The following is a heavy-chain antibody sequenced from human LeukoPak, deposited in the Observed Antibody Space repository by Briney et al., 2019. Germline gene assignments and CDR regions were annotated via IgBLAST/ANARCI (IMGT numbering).Heavy chain of an antibody. Sequence: ASVKVSCKASGYTFTGYYMHWVRQAPGQGLEWMGWMNPNSGGTNYAQKFQGWVTMTRDTSISTAYMELSRLRSDDTAVYYCARGQPGYSYGYDYYYYYGMDVWGQGTTVTVSS. J-gene: IGHJ6*02. CDR2: MNPNSGGT. D-gene: IGHD5-18*01. V-gene: IGHV1-2*04. CDR1: GYTFTGYY. CDR3: ARGQPGYSYGYDYYYYYGMDV.